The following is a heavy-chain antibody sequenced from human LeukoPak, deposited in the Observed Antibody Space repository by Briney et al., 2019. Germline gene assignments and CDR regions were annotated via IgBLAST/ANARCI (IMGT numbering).Heavy chain of an antibody. V-gene: IGHV1-69*01. CDR1: GSTFSSYA. Sequence: SVKVSCKASGSTFSSYAISWVRQAPGQGLEWMGGIIPIFGTANYAQKFQGRVTITADESTSTAYMELSSLRSEDTAVYYCARVGVLLWFGELLYPNWFDPWGQGTLVTVSS. CDR2: IIPIFGTA. D-gene: IGHD3-10*01. CDR3: ARVGVLLWFGELLYPNWFDP. J-gene: IGHJ5*02.